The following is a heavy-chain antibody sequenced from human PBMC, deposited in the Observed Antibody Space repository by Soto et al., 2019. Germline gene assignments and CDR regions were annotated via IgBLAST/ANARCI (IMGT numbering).Heavy chain of an antibody. J-gene: IGHJ3*02. Sequence: GASVKVSCKASGGTFSSYAISWVRQAPGQGLEWMGGIMPIFGTANHAQKFQGRVTITADGSTSTAYMELSSLRFEDTAVYYCARDRGRYDSSGYYYDRNAFDIWGQGTMVTVSS. V-gene: IGHV1-69*13. CDR1: GGTFSSYA. D-gene: IGHD3-22*01. CDR3: ARDRGRYDSSGYYYDRNAFDI. CDR2: IMPIFGTA.